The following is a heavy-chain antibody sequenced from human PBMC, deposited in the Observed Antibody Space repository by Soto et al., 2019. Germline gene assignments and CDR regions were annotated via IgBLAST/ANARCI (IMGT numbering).Heavy chain of an antibody. CDR2: IYYSGST. V-gene: IGHV4-39*01. J-gene: IGHJ6*02. CDR1: GGSISSSSYY. CDR3: AKHPGVYCDILTGYQNYGMDV. Sequence: SETLSLTCTVSGGSISSSSYYWGWIRQPPGKGLEWIGSIYYSGSTYYNPSLKSRVTISVDTSKNQFSLKLSSVTAADTAVYYCAKHPGVYCDILTGYQNYGMDVWGQGTTVTVSS. D-gene: IGHD3-9*01.